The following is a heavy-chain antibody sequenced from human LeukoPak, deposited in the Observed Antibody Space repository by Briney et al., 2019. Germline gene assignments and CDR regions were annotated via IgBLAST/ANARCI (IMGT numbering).Heavy chain of an antibody. D-gene: IGHD6-19*01. CDR2: INPSGGST. V-gene: IGHV1-46*01. CDR1: GGTFSSYV. Sequence: ASVKVSCKASGGTFSSYVISWVRQAPGQGLEWMGIINPSGGSTSYAQKFQGRVTMTRDMSTSTVYMELSSLRSEDTAVYYCARDRQWLVLGYWGQGTLVTVSS. CDR3: ARDRQWLVLGY. J-gene: IGHJ4*02.